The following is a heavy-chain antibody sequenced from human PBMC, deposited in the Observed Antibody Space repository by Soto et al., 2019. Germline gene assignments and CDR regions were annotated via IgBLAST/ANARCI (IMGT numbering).Heavy chain of an antibody. V-gene: IGHV1-18*01. CDR3: ARERGGYSYGDC. Sequence: QVQLVQSGPEVKKPGASVKVSCQASGYTFISYGINWVRQAPGQGLEWMGWVNIYNDKTNYAQKFQGRVTMTTDTTPSTAYLELKSLRSDDTAVYYWARERGGYSYGDCWGQGTLVTVSS. J-gene: IGHJ4*02. CDR1: GYTFISYG. CDR2: VNIYNDKT. D-gene: IGHD5-18*01.